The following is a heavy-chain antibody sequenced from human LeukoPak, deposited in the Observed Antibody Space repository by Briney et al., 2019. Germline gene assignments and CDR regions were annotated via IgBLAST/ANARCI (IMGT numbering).Heavy chain of an antibody. V-gene: IGHV1-69*13. CDR1: GGTFSSYA. D-gene: IGHD4-23*01. CDR3: AKHGGNSVFDI. Sequence: GASVKVSCKASGGTFSSYAISWVRQAPGQGLEWMGGIIPIFGTANYAQKFRGRVTITADESTSTAYMELSSLRSEDTAVYYCAKHGGNSVFDIWGQGTMVTVSS. J-gene: IGHJ3*02. CDR2: IIPIFGTA.